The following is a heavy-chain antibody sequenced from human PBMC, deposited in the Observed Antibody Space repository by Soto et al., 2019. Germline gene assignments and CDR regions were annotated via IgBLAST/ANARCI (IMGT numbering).Heavy chain of an antibody. CDR2: IYYSGST. Sequence: SETLCVTCTVAGGTISSYYWSWIRQPPGKGLEWIGYIYYSGSTNYNPSLKSRVTISVDTSKNQFSLKLSSVTAADTAVYYCAGYGDYGLDYWGQGTLVTVS. CDR3: AGYGDYGLDY. J-gene: IGHJ4*02. V-gene: IGHV4-59*01. CDR1: GGTISSYY. D-gene: IGHD4-17*01.